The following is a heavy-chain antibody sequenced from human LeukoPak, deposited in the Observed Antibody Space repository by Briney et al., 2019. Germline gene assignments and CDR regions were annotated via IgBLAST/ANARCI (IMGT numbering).Heavy chain of an antibody. CDR1: GYTFTVYY. CDR2: INPNSGGT. CDR3: ARGPPPDDYYDSSGYGR. J-gene: IGHJ4*02. Sequence: ASVKVSCKASGYTFTVYYMHWVRQAPGQGLEWMGWINPNSGGTNYAQKFQGRVTMTRDTSISTAYMELSRLRSDDTAVYYCARGPPPDDYYDSSGYGRWGQGTLVTVSS. D-gene: IGHD3-22*01. V-gene: IGHV1-2*02.